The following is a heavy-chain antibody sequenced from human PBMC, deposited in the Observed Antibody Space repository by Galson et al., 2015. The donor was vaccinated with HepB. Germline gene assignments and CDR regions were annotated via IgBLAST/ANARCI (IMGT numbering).Heavy chain of an antibody. CDR3: AKGFAQILRFLEWLSPMDV. CDR1: GFTFSSYG. D-gene: IGHD3-3*01. Sequence: SLRLSCAASGFTFSSYGMHWVRQAPGKGLEWVAVISYDGSNKYYADSVKGRFTISRDNSKNTLYLQMNSLRAEDTAVYYCAKGFAQILRFLEWLSPMDVWGKGTTVTVSS. V-gene: IGHV3-30*18. CDR2: ISYDGSNK. J-gene: IGHJ6*04.